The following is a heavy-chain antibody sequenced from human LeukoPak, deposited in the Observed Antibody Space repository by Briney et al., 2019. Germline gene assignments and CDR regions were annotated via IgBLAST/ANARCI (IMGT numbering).Heavy chain of an antibody. Sequence: HTGGSLRLSCAASGFTFSSYAMSWVRQAPGKGLEWVSAISGSGGSTYYADSVKGRFTISRDNSKNTLYLQMNSLRAEDTAVYYCAKDLAFWSGYYIRYFQHWGQGTLVTVSS. CDR3: AKDLAFWSGYYIRYFQH. CDR2: ISGSGGST. J-gene: IGHJ1*01. V-gene: IGHV3-23*01. D-gene: IGHD3-3*01. CDR1: GFTFSSYA.